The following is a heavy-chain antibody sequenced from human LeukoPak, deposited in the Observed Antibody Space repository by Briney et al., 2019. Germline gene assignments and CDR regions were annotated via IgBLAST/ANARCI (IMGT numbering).Heavy chain of an antibody. CDR1: GFTFSSYW. J-gene: IGHJ4*02. V-gene: IGHV3-7*01. CDR2: IKQDGSAK. CDR3: AKDQSSGYYPQFDY. D-gene: IGHD3-22*01. Sequence: GGSLRLSCAASGFTFSSYWMSWVRQAPGKGLEWVANIKQDGSAKYYVDSVKGRFTISRDNAKNSLYLEMSSLRAEDTAVYYCAKDQSSGYYPQFDYWGQGTLVTVSS.